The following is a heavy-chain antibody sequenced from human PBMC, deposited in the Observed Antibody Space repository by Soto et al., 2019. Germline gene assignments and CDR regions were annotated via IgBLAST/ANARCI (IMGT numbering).Heavy chain of an antibody. Sequence: QVQLQESGPGLVKPSQTLSLTCTVSGGSISSGGYYWNWIRQHPGKGLEWIGYIYYIGSTYYNPSIKSRFTIPLDTSKNQFSLKLSSVTAADTAVYYCARSVFPWGQGTLVTVSS. CDR2: IYYIGST. CDR1: GGSISSGGYY. V-gene: IGHV4-31*03. J-gene: IGHJ5*02. CDR3: ARSVFP.